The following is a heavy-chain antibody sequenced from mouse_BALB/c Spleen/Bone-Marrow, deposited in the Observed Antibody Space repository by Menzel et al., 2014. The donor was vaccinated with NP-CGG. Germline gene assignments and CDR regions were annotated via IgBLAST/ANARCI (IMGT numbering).Heavy chain of an antibody. D-gene: IGHD2-1*01. CDR1: GYTFTSYY. CDR2: INPSNGGT. J-gene: IGHJ3*01. CDR3: TRSNGNWFAY. Sequence: QVQLKESGAELVKPGASVKLSCKASGYTFTSYYIYWVKQRPGQGLEWIGEINPSNGGTNFNEKFKSKATLTVDKSSSTADMQLSSLTAEAAAVYYCTRSNGNWFAYWDQGTLVTVSS. V-gene: IGHV1S81*02.